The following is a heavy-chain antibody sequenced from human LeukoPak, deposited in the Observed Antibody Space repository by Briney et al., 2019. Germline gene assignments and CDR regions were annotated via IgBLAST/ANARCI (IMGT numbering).Heavy chain of an antibody. D-gene: IGHD5-12*01. CDR3: ARDPTHRSSWANSGYDYPNYFDY. V-gene: IGHV3-74*01. J-gene: IGHJ4*02. Sequence: PGGSLRLSCAASGFTFSSYWMHWVRQAPGKGLVRVSRINSDGSSTSYADSVKGRFTISRDNAKNTLYLQMNSLRAEDTAVYYCARDPTHRSSWANSGYDYPNYFDYWGQGTLVTVSS. CDR2: INSDGSST. CDR1: GFTFSSYW.